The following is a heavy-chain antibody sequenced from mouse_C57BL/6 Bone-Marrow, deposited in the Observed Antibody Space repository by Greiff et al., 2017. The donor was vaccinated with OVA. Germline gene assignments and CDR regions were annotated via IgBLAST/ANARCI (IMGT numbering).Heavy chain of an antibody. CDR2: IDPSDSYT. CDR1: GYTFTSYW. CDR3: ARASYEDYGWFAY. Sequence: VQLQQPGAELVRPGTSVKLSCKASGYTFTSYWMHWVKQRPGQGLEWIGVIDPSDSYTNYNQKFKGKATLTVDTSSSTAYMQLSSLTSEDSAVYCCARASYEDYGWFAYWGQGTLITVSA. V-gene: IGHV1-59*01. J-gene: IGHJ3*01. D-gene: IGHD2-4*01.